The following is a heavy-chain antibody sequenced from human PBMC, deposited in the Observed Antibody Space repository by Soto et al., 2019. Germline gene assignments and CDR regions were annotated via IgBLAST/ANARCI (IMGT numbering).Heavy chain of an antibody. V-gene: IGHV1-2*02. CDR2: ITPNSGGT. Sequence: ASVKVSCKASGFIFTGYYMHWVRQAPGQGLEWMGWITPNSGGTNYAQKFRGRVTMTRDTSISTVYMEVSRLGSDDTAVYYCARSLSSSDFDYYDSYNFYCWYDPWGQGTLVTVSS. CDR1: GFIFTGYY. CDR3: ARSLSSSDFDYYDSYNFYCWYDP. D-gene: IGHD3-22*01. J-gene: IGHJ5*02.